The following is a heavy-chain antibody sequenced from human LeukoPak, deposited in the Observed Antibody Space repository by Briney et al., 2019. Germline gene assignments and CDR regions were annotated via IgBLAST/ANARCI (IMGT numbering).Heavy chain of an antibody. J-gene: IGHJ6*02. V-gene: IGHV3-9*01. CDR1: GFTFDDYA. CDR2: ISWNSGSI. CDR3: AKDRNSYYYGSGSLRGDYYYGMDV. D-gene: IGHD3-10*01. Sequence: PGRSLRLSCAASGFTFDDYAMHWVRQAPGTGLEWVSGISWNSGSIGYADSVKGRFTISRDNAKNSLYLQMNSLRAEDTALYYCAKDRNSYYYGSGSLRGDYYYGMDVWGQGTTVTVSS.